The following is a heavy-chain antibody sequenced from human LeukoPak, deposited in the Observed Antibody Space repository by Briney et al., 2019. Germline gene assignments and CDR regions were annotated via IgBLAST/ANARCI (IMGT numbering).Heavy chain of an antibody. D-gene: IGHD3-10*01. CDR3: ARERLAMVRGVIPKEAWGWFDP. V-gene: IGHV4-61*02. J-gene: IGHJ5*02. CDR2: IYSRGST. Sequence: PSETLFLTCTVSGGSISSGGYSWSCMRQPAGKGLDWIGRIYSRGSTKDQPSLKSRATISVYTSTNQFSLELTSVTAADTAVYYCARERLAMVRGVIPKEAWGWFDPWGQGTLVIVSS. CDR1: GGSISSGGYS.